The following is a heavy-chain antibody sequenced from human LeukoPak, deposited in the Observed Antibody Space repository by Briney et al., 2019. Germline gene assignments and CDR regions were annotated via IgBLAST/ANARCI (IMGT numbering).Heavy chain of an antibody. CDR3: ARKAYSSSWSPFDY. D-gene: IGHD6-13*01. CDR2: IIPILGIA. J-gene: IGHJ4*02. Sequence: ASVKVSCKASGYTFTGYYMHWVRQAPGQGLEWMGRIIPILGIANYAQKFQGRVTITADKSTSTAYMELSSLRSEDTAVYYCARKAYSSSWSPFDYWGQGTLVTVSS. CDR1: GYTFTGYY. V-gene: IGHV1-69*02.